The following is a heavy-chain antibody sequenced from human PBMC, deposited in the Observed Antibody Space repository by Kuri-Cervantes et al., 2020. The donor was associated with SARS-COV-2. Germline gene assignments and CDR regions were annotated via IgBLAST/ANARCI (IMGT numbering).Heavy chain of an antibody. J-gene: IGHJ4*02. CDR3: AKDLAGVHDL. CDR2: ISFDGKNK. Sequence: GESLKISCAASGFNFSRIDMHWIRQAPGKGLEWVAVISFDGKNKNCVASGKGRFTISRDNSQNFLYLQMKGLRSEDTAIYYCAKDLAGVHDLWGPGTLVTVSS. V-gene: IGHV3-30*18. CDR1: GFNFSRID. D-gene: IGHD2-8*01.